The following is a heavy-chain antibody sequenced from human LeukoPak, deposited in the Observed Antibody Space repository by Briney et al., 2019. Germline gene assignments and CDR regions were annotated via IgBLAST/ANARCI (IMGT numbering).Heavy chain of an antibody. Sequence: GGSPRLTRAASGFTFSSYSMNWVRQAPGKGLEWVSSISSSSSYIYYADSVKGRFTISRDNAKNSLYLQMNSLRAEDTAVYYCARDTDDWSHIELTYLDYWGQGTLVTVSS. V-gene: IGHV3-21*01. D-gene: IGHD3-9*01. CDR2: ISSSSSYI. CDR3: ARDTDDWSHIELTYLDY. J-gene: IGHJ4*02. CDR1: GFTFSSYS.